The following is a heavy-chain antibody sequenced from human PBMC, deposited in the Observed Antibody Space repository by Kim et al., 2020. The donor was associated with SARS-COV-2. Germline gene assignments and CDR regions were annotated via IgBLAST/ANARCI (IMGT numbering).Heavy chain of an antibody. CDR2: IYYSGST. D-gene: IGHD4-17*01. V-gene: IGHV4-59*01. J-gene: IGHJ4*01. CDR1: GGSISSYY. CDR3: SRDLVYDYGYYGVFDY. Sequence: SETLSLTCTVSGGSISSYYWSWIRQPPGKGLEWIGYIYYSGSTNYNPSLKSRVTISVDTSKNQFSLKLSSVTAADTAVYYCSRDLVYDYGYYGVFDYWG.